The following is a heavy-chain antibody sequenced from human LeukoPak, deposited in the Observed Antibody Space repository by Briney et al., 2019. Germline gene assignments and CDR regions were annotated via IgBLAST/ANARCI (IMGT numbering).Heavy chain of an antibody. CDR1: GGSISSSSYY. CDR3: ARYYYDSSGYSSSDY. Sequence: SETLSLTCTVSGGSISSSSYYWCWIRQPPGKGLEWIGSIYYSGSTYHNPSLKSRVTISVDTSKNQFSLKLSSVTAADTAVYYCARYYYDSSGYSSSDYWGQGTLVTVSS. J-gene: IGHJ4*02. V-gene: IGHV4-39*01. D-gene: IGHD3-22*01. CDR2: IYYSGST.